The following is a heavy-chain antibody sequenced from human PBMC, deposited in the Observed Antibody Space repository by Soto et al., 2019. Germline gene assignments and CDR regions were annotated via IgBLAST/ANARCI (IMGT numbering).Heavy chain of an antibody. CDR2: INWNSGSV. D-gene: IGHD6-13*01. CDR1: GFTFDDYA. Sequence: GGSLRLSCAASGFTFDDYAMHWVRQVPGKGLEWVSGINWNSGSVGYGDSVKGRFAISRDNAKNSLHLQMNSLSAEDTAFYYCVKDESINWYSGHFRHWGQGTLVTVSS. V-gene: IGHV3-9*01. CDR3: VKDESINWYSGHFRH. J-gene: IGHJ1*01.